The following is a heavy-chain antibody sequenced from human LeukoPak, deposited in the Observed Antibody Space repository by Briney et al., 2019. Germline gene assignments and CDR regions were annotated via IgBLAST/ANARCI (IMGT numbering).Heavy chain of an antibody. D-gene: IGHD3-22*01. Sequence: PSETLSLTCAVYGGSFSGYYWSWIRQPPGKGLEWIGEINHSGSTNYNPSLKSRVTISVDTSKNQFSLKLSSVTAADTAVYYCARDFDDSSGYDYWGQGTLVTVSS. CDR1: GGSFSGYY. CDR3: ARDFDDSSGYDY. CDR2: INHSGST. V-gene: IGHV4-34*01. J-gene: IGHJ4*02.